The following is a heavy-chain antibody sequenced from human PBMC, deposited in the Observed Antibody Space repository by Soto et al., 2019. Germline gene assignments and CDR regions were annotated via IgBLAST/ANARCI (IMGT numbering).Heavy chain of an antibody. CDR2: IYYSGST. CDR3: ARLYGYYHYMDV. J-gene: IGHJ6*03. D-gene: IGHD6-13*01. Sequence: SETLSLTCTVSGGSIISYYWSWIRQPPGKGLEWIGYIYYSGSTNYNPSLKSRVTISVATSKTQFSLKLSSVTAADTAVYYCARLYGYYHYMDVWGKGTTVTVSS. CDR1: GGSIISYY. V-gene: IGHV4-59*08.